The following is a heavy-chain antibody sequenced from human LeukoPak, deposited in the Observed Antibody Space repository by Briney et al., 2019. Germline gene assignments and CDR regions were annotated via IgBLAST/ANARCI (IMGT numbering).Heavy chain of an antibody. CDR1: GFTFSSYA. J-gene: IGHJ6*03. CDR2: ISGSGGST. V-gene: IGHV3-23*01. CDR3: AKDCSSTSCYNYYYMDV. D-gene: IGHD2-2*02. Sequence: PGGSLRLSCAASGFTFSSYAMSWVRQAPGKGLEWVSAISGSGGSTYYADSVKGRFTISRDNSKNTLYLQMNSLRAEDTAVYYCAKDCSSTSCYNYYYMDVWGKGTTVTVSS.